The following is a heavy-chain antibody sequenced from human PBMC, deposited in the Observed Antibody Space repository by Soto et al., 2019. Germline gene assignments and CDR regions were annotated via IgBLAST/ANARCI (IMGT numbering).Heavy chain of an antibody. V-gene: IGHV5-51*01. Sequence: GESLKISCKASGYSFTSYWIGWVRQMPGKGLEWMGIIYPGDSDTRYSPSFQGQVTISADKSISTAYLQWSSLGASDTAIYYCARRGHFRVPGYNWFDPWGQGTLVTVSS. D-gene: IGHD2-2*01. CDR2: IYPGDSDT. CDR1: GYSFTSYW. J-gene: IGHJ5*02. CDR3: ARRGHFRVPGYNWFDP.